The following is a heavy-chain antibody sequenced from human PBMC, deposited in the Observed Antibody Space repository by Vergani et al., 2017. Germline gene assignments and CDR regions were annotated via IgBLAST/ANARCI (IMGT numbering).Heavy chain of an antibody. CDR2: IYYSGST. D-gene: IGHD3-16*01. J-gene: IGHJ6*02. CDR3: AGGPVGYYYYGMDV. Sequence: QVQLQESGPGLVKPSETLSLTCTVSGGSISSYYWSWIRQPPGKGLEWIGYIYYSGSTNYNPSLKSRVTISVDTSKNQFSLKLSSVTAADTAVYYCAGGPVGYYYYGMDVWGQGP. V-gene: IGHV4-59*08. CDR1: GGSISSYY.